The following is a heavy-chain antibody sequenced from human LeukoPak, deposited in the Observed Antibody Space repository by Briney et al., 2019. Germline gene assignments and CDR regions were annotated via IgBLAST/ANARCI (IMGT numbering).Heavy chain of an antibody. V-gene: IGHV4-4*07. CDR3: ARAGRNCSGGSCPPGWFDP. CDR2: IYTSGST. J-gene: IGHJ5*02. CDR1: GGSISSYY. Sequence: SETLSLTCTVSGGSISSYYWSWIRQPAGKGLEWIGRIYTSGSTNYNPSLKSRVTMSVDTSKNQFSLKLSSVTAADTAVYYCARAGRNCSGGSCPPGWFDPWGQGTLVTVSS. D-gene: IGHD2-15*01.